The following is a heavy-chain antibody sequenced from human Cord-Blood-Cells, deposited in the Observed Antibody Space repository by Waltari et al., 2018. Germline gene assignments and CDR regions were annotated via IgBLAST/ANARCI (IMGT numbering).Heavy chain of an antibody. CDR3: ARDWVYYYDSSGYYYFDY. J-gene: IGHJ4*02. D-gene: IGHD3-22*01. CDR1: GYTFTGYY. Sequence: QVQLVQSGAEVKKPGASVKVSCKASGYTFTGYYMHWVRQAPGQGLEWMGWVNPNRGGTNYAQKFQGRVTMTRDTSISTAYMELSRLRSDDTAVYYCARDWVYYYDSSGYYYFDYWGQGTLVTVSS. CDR2: VNPNRGGT. V-gene: IGHV1-2*02.